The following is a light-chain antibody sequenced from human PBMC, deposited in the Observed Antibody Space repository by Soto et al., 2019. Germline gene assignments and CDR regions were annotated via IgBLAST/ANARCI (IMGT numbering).Light chain of an antibody. J-gene: IGKJ1*01. CDR2: KVS. V-gene: IGKV2-30*01. CDR1: QSLVYSDGNTY. CDR3: MQGTHWPPVT. Sequence: DVVMTQSPLSLPVTLGQPASISCRSSQSLVYSDGNTYLNWFQQRPGQSPRRLIYKVSNRDSGVPDRFSCSGSGTDFTLKIIRVEAEDVGVYYCMQGTHWPPVTFGQGTKVEIK.